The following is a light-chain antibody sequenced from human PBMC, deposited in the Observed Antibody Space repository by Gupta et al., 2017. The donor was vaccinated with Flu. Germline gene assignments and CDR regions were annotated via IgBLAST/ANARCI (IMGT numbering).Light chain of an antibody. CDR3: QQYDAYST. Sequence: SPSTLSASVGDRVTITCRASQSISSWLAWYQQKPGKAPKLLIYKASSLQSGVPSRFSGSGSGTEFTLTISSLQPDDFATYYCQQYDAYSTFGQGTRVEIK. CDR1: QSISSW. J-gene: IGKJ1*01. V-gene: IGKV1-5*03. CDR2: KAS.